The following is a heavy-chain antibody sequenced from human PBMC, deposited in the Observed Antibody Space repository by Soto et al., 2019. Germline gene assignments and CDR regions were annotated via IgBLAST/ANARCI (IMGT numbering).Heavy chain of an antibody. Sequence: QVQLVQSGAEVKRPGSSVKVSCEASGGTFNNYAITWVRQAPGQGLEWMGRIIPMFGTNYAKKFQDRVTSGADASTSTAYMEVSGLRSENTAVYFCARPKSYGVTIRYYAGMDVWGQGTTVTVSS. CDR1: GGTFNNYA. J-gene: IGHJ6*02. CDR3: ARPKSYGVTIRYYAGMDV. D-gene: IGHD2-8*01. V-gene: IGHV1-69*01. CDR2: IIPMFGT.